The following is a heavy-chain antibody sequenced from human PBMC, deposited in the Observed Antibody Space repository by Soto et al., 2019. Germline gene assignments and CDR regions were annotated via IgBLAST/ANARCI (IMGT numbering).Heavy chain of an antibody. CDR1: GGSISSYY. D-gene: IGHD3-3*01. Sequence: PSEXLSLTCTVSGGSISSYYWSWIRQPPGEGLEWIGYIYYSGSTNYNPSLKSRVTISVDTSKNQFSLKLSSVTAADTAVYYCARGPWSCYYNDYYYVMDVWGQGTTVTSP. V-gene: IGHV4-59*01. J-gene: IGHJ6*02. CDR2: IYYSGST. CDR3: ARGPWSCYYNDYYYVMDV.